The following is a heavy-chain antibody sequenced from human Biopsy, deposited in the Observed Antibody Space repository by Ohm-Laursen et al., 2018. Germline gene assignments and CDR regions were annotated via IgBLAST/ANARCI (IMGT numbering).Heavy chain of an antibody. CDR3: AADINVWNVNY. CDR1: GNSVTELS. CDR2: FAPENGRI. V-gene: IGHV1-24*01. Sequence: GASVQASCKASGNSVTELSMHWVRQAPGQGLEWMGGFAPENGRIVYSQKFQGRVTMTEDTSTNTAYMEVWRLRSDDTAVYYCAADINVWNVNYWGQGTQVIVSS. D-gene: IGHD1-1*01. J-gene: IGHJ4*02.